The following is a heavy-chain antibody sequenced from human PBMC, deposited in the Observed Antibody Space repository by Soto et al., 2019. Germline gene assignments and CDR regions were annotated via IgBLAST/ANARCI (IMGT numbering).Heavy chain of an antibody. CDR1: GGTFSNYG. V-gene: IGHV1-69*12. CDR2: IIPLFGTT. Sequence: QVQLVQSGAEVKQPGSSVTVSCRASGGTFSNYGINWVRQAPGQGLEWMAGIIPLFGTTNYAQKFPGRVTLTADESTSTAYMELTSLRSEDAAVFYCATSPYSYDTSGYLDYRGQGTLVTVSS. CDR3: ATSPYSYDTSGYLDY. J-gene: IGHJ4*02. D-gene: IGHD3-22*01.